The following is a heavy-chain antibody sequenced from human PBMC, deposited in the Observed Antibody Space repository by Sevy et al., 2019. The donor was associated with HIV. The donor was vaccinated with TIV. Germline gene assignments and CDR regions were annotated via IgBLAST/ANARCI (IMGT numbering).Heavy chain of an antibody. CDR3: ERDLLSGGNALHGY. D-gene: IGHD2-15*01. Sequence: GGSLRLSCAASGFTFSSYAMNWVRQAQGKGLEWVSPINAISSNIYYAGSVKGRFTISRDNAENSLYQQMNSVRAEYTAVEYYERDLLSGGNALHGYWGQRTLVTVSS. V-gene: IGHV3-21*01. J-gene: IGHJ4*02. CDR1: GFTFSSYA. CDR2: INAISSNI.